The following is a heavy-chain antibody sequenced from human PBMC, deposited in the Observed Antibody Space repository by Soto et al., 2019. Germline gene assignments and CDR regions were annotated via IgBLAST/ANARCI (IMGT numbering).Heavy chain of an antibody. CDR1: GFTFSNYA. CDR3: TKANRYCSGANCFTFDY. V-gene: IGHV3-23*01. CDR2: FSSGGGGT. J-gene: IGHJ4*02. Sequence: GGSLRLSCTASGFTFSNYAMSWVRQAPGKGLEWVSTFSSGGGGTYYADSVKGRFTISKDNSKNTLSLQMNSLRAEDTAVYYCTKANRYCSGANCFTFDYWGLGTLVTVSS. D-gene: IGHD2-15*01.